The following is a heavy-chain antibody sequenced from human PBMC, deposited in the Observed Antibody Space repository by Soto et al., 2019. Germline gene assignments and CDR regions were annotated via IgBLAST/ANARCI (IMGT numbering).Heavy chain of an antibody. CDR3: VRRGPHWDSIALRRPDVLDV. J-gene: IGHJ3*01. CDR2: YIPMFGKA. V-gene: IGHV1-69*01. CDR1: GGTFINCI. Sequence: QVQLVQSGAEVKKPGSSVKISCKASGGTFINCIFSWVRQAPGQGLEWMGGYIPMFGKANYAQKFQDRVTITADESPSTAYMELNSLRSEDTAVYYCVRRGPHWDSIALRRPDVLDVWGQGTMVTVSS. D-gene: IGHD6-6*01.